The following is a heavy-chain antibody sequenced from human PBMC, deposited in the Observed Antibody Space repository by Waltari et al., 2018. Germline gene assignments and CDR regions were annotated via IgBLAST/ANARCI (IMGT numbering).Heavy chain of an antibody. CDR2: IYYSGRT. J-gene: IGHJ5*02. CDR3: ARDQGFYLFSRLTWFDP. V-gene: IGHV4-39*07. Sequence: QLQLQESGPGLVKASETLSLTCTVSGGSVSSTSYNWGWIRQPPGKGLEWIGSIYYSGRTYSNPSLKSRVTISIDTSKNQFSLKLASVTAADTAVYYCARDQGFYLFSRLTWFDPWGQGTLVTVSS. CDR1: GGSVSSTSYN. D-gene: IGHD2-2*01.